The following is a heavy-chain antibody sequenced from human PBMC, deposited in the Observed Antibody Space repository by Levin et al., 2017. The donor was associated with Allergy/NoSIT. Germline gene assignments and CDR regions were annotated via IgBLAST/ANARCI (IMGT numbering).Heavy chain of an antibody. V-gene: IGHV4-39*02. D-gene: IGHD1-1*01. CDR1: GGSISSRSHY. CDR2: IYYSGST. Sequence: SQTLSLTCTVSGGSISSRSHYWGWIRQPPGKGLEWIGSIYYSGSTYYNPSLKSRVTMSVDTSKNHFSLKLSSVTAADTAVYYGATRVDLDRNWFDPWGQGTLVTVSS. CDR3: ATRVDLDRNWFDP. J-gene: IGHJ5*02.